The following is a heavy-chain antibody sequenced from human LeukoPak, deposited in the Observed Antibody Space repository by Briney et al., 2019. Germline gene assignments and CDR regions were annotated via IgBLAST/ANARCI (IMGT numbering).Heavy chain of an antibody. V-gene: IGHV4-59*12. Sequence: SETLSLTCTVSGGSISSYFWSWIRQPPGKGLEWIGYIYYSGSTNYNPSLKSRVTISLDTSKNQFSLRLTSVTAADTAVYYCARVLGLYQEGMDVWGPGITVTVSS. CDR2: IYYSGST. D-gene: IGHD2-2*01. CDR1: GGSISSYF. J-gene: IGHJ6*02. CDR3: ARVLGLYQEGMDV.